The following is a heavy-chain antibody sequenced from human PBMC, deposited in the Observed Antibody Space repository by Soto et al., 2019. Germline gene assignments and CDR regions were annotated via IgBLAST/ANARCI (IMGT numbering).Heavy chain of an antibody. CDR3: AREGGGSSWYYSSNWFEP. J-gene: IGHJ5*02. V-gene: IGHV1-2*04. CDR1: GYTFTGYY. CDR2: INPNSGGT. Sequence: ASVKVSCKASGYTFTGYYMHWVRQAPGQGLEWMGWINPNSGGTNYAQKFQGWVTMTRDTSISTAYMELSRLRSDDTAVYYCAREGGGSSWYYSSNWFEPWGQGTLVTVSS. D-gene: IGHD6-13*01.